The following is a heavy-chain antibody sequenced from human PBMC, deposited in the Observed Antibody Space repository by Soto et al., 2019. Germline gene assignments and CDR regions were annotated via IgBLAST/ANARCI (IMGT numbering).Heavy chain of an antibody. CDR3: ARDECSGGSCYLDY. D-gene: IGHD2-15*01. CDR2: ISVNNGNT. V-gene: IGHV1-18*01. CDR1: GYTFTSYG. J-gene: IGHJ4*02. Sequence: QVQLVQSRAEVKKPGASVKVSCKASGYTFTSYGISWVRQAPGQGLEWMGWISVNNGNTKYAQKVQGRVTMTTDTSTSTAYMELRSLRSDDTAVYSCARDECSGGSCYLDYWGQGTLVTVSS.